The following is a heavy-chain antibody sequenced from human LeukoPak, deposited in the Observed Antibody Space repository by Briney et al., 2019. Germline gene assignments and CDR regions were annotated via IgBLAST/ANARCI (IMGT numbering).Heavy chain of an antibody. Sequence: PGGSLRLSCAASGITSSYYSINGLRQAPGKGLEWVSYISSSSGTIYYADSVKGRFTISRDNAKNSLALQMNSLRDEDTAVYYCARDWGYNFDYWGQGTLVTVSS. V-gene: IGHV3-48*02. D-gene: IGHD5-12*01. CDR2: ISSSSGTI. CDR3: ARDWGYNFDY. J-gene: IGHJ4*02. CDR1: GITSSYYS.